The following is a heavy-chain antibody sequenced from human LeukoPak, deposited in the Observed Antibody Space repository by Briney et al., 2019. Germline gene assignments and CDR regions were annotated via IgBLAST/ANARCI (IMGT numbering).Heavy chain of an antibody. D-gene: IGHD6-19*01. CDR1: GFTFSAYA. Sequence: GESLRLSCAASGFTFSAYAMYWDRQAPGKGLEWVSSIEASGGATYYADSVKGRFTISRDNSKNTFYLQMNSLRAEDTAVYYCAKGSGSGWYGWFAPWGQGTLVTVSS. CDR2: IEASGGAT. CDR3: AKGSGSGWYGWFAP. J-gene: IGHJ5*02. V-gene: IGHV3-23*01.